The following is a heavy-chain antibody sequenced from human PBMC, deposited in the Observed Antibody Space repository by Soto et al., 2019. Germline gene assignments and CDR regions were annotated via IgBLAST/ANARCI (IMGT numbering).Heavy chain of an antibody. Sequence: GGSLRLSCACSGFTFSSYAMHWVRQAPGKGLEWVAVISYDGSNKYYADSVKGRFTISRGNSKNTLYLQINSLRAEDTAVYYWAKDFQLRYFDWLDGGSMDVWGQGTTVTVS. V-gene: IGHV3-30-3*01. CDR1: GFTFSSYA. CDR2: ISYDGSNK. CDR3: AKDFQLRYFDWLDGGSMDV. D-gene: IGHD3-9*01. J-gene: IGHJ6*02.